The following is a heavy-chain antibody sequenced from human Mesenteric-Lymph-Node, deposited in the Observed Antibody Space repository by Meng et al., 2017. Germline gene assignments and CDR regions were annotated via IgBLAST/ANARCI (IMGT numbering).Heavy chain of an antibody. V-gene: IGHV4-4*02. D-gene: IGHD1-7*01. J-gene: IGHJ4*02. CDR1: GSSISSDIL. CDR3: GRDQGRELINH. CDR2: VYHRGDT. Sequence: VQGQRSGPGLVKPSATLPLSSVVSGSSISSDILWSWVRQPPGKGLEGIGEVYHRGDTNYNPSLKSRVDISVDKSKNQFSLSLSSVTAADPAVYSCGRDQGRELINHWGQGTLVTVSS.